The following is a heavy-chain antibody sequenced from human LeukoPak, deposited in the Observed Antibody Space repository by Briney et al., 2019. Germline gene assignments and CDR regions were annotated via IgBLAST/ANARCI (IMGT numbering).Heavy chain of an antibody. V-gene: IGHV3-30*04. CDR3: ARRDLELRDGFDY. CDR1: VFTFSSYS. CDR2: ISYDGSNK. Sequence: GRSLRLSCAASVFTFSSYSMHWVRQAPGKGLEWVAVISYDGSNKYYADSVKGRFTISRDNSKNTLYLQMNSLRAEDTAVYYCARRDLELRDGFDYWGQGTLVTVSS. D-gene: IGHD1-7*01. J-gene: IGHJ4*02.